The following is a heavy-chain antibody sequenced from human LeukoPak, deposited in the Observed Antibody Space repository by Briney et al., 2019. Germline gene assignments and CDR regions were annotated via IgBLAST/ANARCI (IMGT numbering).Heavy chain of an antibody. J-gene: IGHJ4*02. CDR2: IRYDGSNK. CDR1: GFTFSSYG. D-gene: IGHD3-9*01. CDR3: ATTPRSYYDILTGYFLY. V-gene: IGHV3-30*02. Sequence: GGSLRLSCAASGFTFSSYGMHWVRQAPGKGLEGVAFIRYDGSNKYYAASVNGRFPTSRDNSKNTLYLQMNSLRAEDTAVYYCATTPRSYYDILTGYFLYWGQGTLVTVSS.